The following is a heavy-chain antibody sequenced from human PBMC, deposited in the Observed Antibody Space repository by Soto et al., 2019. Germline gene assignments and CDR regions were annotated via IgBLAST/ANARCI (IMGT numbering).Heavy chain of an antibody. CDR3: ARSGYYDSSGYYEIDY. CDR1: GRTFSSYA. CDR2: IIPIFGTA. D-gene: IGHD3-22*01. Sequence: SVKVSCKASGRTFSSYAISWVRLAPGQGLEWMGGIIPIFGTANYAQKFQGRVTITADESTSTAYMELSSLRSEDTAVYYCARSGYYDSSGYYEIDYWGQGTLVTVSS. J-gene: IGHJ4*02. V-gene: IGHV1-69*13.